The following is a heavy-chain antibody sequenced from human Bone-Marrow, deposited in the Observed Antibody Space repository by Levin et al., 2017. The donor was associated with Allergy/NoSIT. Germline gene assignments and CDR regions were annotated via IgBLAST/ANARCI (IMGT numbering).Heavy chain of an antibody. D-gene: IGHD3-10*01. V-gene: IGHV3-15*01. CDR1: GFTFSNAW. Sequence: GGSLRLSCAASGFTFSNAWMSWVRQAPGKGLEWVGRIKSKTDGGTTDYAAPVKGRFTISRDDSKNTLYLQMNSLKTEDTAVYYCTTEPSTEGVYYYYGMDVWGQGTTVTVSS. J-gene: IGHJ6*02. CDR2: IKSKTDGGTT. CDR3: TTEPSTEGVYYYYGMDV.